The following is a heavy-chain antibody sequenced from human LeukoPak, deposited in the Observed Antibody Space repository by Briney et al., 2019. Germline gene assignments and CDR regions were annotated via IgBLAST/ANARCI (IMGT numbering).Heavy chain of an antibody. D-gene: IGHD3-9*01. J-gene: IGHJ6*02. CDR2: ISAYNGNT. CDR1: GYTFTSYG. Sequence: ASVKVSCKASGYTFTSYGISWVRQAPGQGLEWMGWISAYNGNTNYAQKLQGRVTMTTDTSTSTAYMELRSLRSDDTAVYYCARDWPSYDILTGYPYGMDIWGQGTTVTVSS. CDR3: ARDWPSYDILTGYPYGMDI. V-gene: IGHV1-18*04.